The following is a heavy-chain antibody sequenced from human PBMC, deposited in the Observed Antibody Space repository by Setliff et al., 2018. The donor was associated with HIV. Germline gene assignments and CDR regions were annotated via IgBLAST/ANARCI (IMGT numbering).Heavy chain of an antibody. D-gene: IGHD2-2*01. CDR3: ARGESTTWDLAEYFQH. Sequence: TLSLTCTVSGVSVSSGGYYWSWIRQHPGKGLEWIGYVYYTGTSYFNPSLKSRITISVDTSKNHFSLKLGFVTAADTAVYYCARGESTTWDLAEYFQHWGHGTLGTVSA. CDR1: GVSVSSGGYY. V-gene: IGHV4-31*03. J-gene: IGHJ1*01. CDR2: VYYTGTS.